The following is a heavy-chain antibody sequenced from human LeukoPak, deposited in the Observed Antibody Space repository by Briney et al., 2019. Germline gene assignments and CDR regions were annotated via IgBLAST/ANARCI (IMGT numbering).Heavy chain of an antibody. D-gene: IGHD2-15*01. CDR3: ATLLQNYYFDY. V-gene: IGHV4-39*07. CDR1: GGSISSSSYY. J-gene: IGHJ4*02. Sequence: SETLSLTCTVSGGSISSSSYYWGWIRQPPGKGLEWIGSIYYSGSTYYNPSLKSRVTISVDTSKNQFSLKLSSVTAADTAVYYCATLLQNYYFDYWGQGTLVTVSS. CDR2: IYYSGST.